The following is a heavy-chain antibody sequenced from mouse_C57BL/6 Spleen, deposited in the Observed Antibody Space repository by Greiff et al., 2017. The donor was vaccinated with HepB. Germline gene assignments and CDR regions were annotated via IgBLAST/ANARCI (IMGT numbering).Heavy chain of an antibody. J-gene: IGHJ2*01. CDR2: IDPSDSYT. CDR3: ARHLSFDY. CDR1: GYTFTSYW. D-gene: IGHD1-1*01. Sequence: VQLQQPGAELVMPGASVKLSCKASGYTFTSYWMHWVKQRPGQGLEWIGEIDPSDSYTNYNQKFKGKSTLTVDKSSSTAYMQLSSLTSEDSAVYYCARHLSFDYWGQGTTLTVSS. V-gene: IGHV1-69*01.